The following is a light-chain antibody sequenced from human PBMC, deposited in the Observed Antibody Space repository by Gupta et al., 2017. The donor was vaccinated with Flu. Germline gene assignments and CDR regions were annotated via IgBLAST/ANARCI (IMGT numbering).Light chain of an antibody. Sequence: QSVLTQPPSASVTPGQRVSTSCSGSSSNIGSNYVYWYQQLPGTAPKLLIYRNNQRPSGVPDRFSGSKSGTSASLAISGLRSEDEADYYCAAWDDSLSSWVFGGGTKLTVL. CDR2: RNN. J-gene: IGLJ3*02. CDR1: SSNIGSNY. V-gene: IGLV1-47*01. CDR3: AAWDDSLSSWV.